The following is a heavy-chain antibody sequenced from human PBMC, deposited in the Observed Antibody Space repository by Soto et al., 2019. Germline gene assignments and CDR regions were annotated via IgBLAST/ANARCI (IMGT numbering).Heavy chain of an antibody. CDR3: ARSPRITIFGVVPRPFDY. Sequence: QVQLQQWGAGLLKPSETLSLTCAVYGGSFSGYYWSWIRQPPRKGLEWIGYINHSGSTNYNPSLKSRVTISVDTSKNQFSLKLSSVTAADTAVYYCARSPRITIFGVVPRPFDYWGQGTLVTVSS. J-gene: IGHJ4*02. CDR1: GGSFSGYY. CDR2: INHSGST. D-gene: IGHD3-3*01. V-gene: IGHV4-34*01.